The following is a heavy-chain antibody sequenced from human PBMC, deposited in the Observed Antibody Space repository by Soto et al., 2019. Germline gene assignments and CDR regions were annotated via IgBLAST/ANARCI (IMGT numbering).Heavy chain of an antibody. CDR2: IYYSGST. J-gene: IGHJ6*02. CDR1: GGSVSSGSYY. CDR3: ARATFEINYGDYYYGMDV. V-gene: IGHV4-61*01. D-gene: IGHD4-17*01. Sequence: SETLSLTCPVSGGSVSSGSYYWSWIRQPPGKGLEWIGYIYYSGSTNYNPSLKSRVTISVDTSKNQFSLKLSSVTAADTAVYYCARATFEINYGDYYYGMDVWGQGTTVTVSS.